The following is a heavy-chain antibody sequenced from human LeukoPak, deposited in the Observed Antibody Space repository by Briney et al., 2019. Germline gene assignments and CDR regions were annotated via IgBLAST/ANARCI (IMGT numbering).Heavy chain of an antibody. CDR2: ISSSGSTI. V-gene: IGHV3-48*03. J-gene: IGHJ4*02. Sequence: GGSLRLSCAASGFTFSSYEMNWVRQAPGKGLEWVSYISSSGSTIYYADSVKGRFTISRDNAKNSLYLQMNSLRAEDTAVYYCAKEEARYYYGSGSYYNGPTFDYWGQGTLVTVSS. CDR1: GFTFSSYE. D-gene: IGHD3-10*01. CDR3: AKEEARYYYGSGSYYNGPTFDY.